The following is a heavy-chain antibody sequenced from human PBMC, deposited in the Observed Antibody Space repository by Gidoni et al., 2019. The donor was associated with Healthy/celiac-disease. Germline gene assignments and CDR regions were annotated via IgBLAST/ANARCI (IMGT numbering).Heavy chain of an antibody. CDR2: IYYSGST. J-gene: IGHJ3*02. D-gene: IGHD2-21*02. CDR1: GGSISSSSYY. Sequence: QLQLQESGPGLVKPSETLSLTCTVSGGSISSSSYYWGWIRQPPGKGLVWMGSIYYSGSTYDNPSLKSRVTISVDTSKNQFSLKLSSVTAADTAVYYCLRPGFVVVTATPNDAFDIWGQGTMVTVSS. CDR3: LRPGFVVVTATPNDAFDI. V-gene: IGHV4-39*01.